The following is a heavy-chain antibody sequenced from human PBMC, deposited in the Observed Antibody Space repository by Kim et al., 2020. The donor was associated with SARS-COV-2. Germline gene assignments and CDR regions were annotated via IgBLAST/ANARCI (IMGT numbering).Heavy chain of an antibody. CDR1: GFTFSSYS. D-gene: IGHD2-2*01. J-gene: IGHJ4*02. V-gene: IGHV3-21*01. CDR2: ISSSSSYI. Sequence: GGSLRLSCAASGFTFSSYSMNWVRQAPGKGLEWVSSISSSSSYIYYADSVKGRFTISRDNAKNSLYLQMNSLRAEDTAVYYCARDYYQLLFDNGYFDYWGQGTLVTVSS. CDR3: ARDYYQLLFDNGYFDY.